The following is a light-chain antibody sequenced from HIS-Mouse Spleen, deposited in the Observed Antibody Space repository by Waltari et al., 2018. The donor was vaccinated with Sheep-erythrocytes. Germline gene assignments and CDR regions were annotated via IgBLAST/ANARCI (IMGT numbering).Light chain of an antibody. CDR2: DVS. J-gene: IGLJ1*01. CDR3: CSYAGSYNHV. CDR1: RSDVCGYNY. Sequence: QSALTQPRSVSGSPGQSVTISCTGTRSDVCGYNYVPWYPKHPGKAPKLIIYDVSKRPSGVPDRFSGSKSGNTASLTISGLQAEDEADYYCCSYAGSYNHVFATGTKVTVL. V-gene: IGLV2-11*01.